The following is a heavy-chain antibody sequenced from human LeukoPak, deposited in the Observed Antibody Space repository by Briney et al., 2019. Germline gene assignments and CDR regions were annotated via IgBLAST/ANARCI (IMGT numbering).Heavy chain of an antibody. D-gene: IGHD2-15*01. J-gene: IGHJ4*02. CDR2: MNPNSGNT. CDR3: ARDCSGGSCTNRGFDY. V-gene: IGHV1-8*01. CDR1: GYTFTSYD. Sequence: ASAKVSCKASGYTFTSYDINWVRQATGQGLEWMGWMNPNSGNTGYAQKFQGRVTMTRNTSISTAYMELSSLRSEDTAVYYCARDCSGGSCTNRGFDYWGQGTLVTVSS.